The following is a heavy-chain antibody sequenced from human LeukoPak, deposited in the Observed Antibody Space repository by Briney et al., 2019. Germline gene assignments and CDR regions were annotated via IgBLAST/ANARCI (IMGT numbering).Heavy chain of an antibody. CDR3: FGEDIQYSSAYLFDH. CDR1: EFTFSSYE. CDR2: ISYNGGNK. V-gene: IGHV3-30*03. Sequence: QPGGSLRLSCVGSEFTFSSYEMNWVRQAPGKGLEWVAVISYNGGNKYYADSVKGRFTISRDNSKNTLCLQMNSLRAEDTAVYYCFGEDIQYSSAYLFDHWGQGTLVTVSS. D-gene: IGHD3-22*01. J-gene: IGHJ4*02.